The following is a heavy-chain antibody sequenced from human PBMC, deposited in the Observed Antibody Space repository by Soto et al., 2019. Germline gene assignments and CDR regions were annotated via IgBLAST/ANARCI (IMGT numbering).Heavy chain of an antibody. CDR1: GFTFNYYW. D-gene: IGHD3-22*01. J-gene: IGHJ3*02. V-gene: IGHV3-74*01. CDR2: IHSDGSTT. Sequence: GGSLRLSCAASGFTFNYYWMHWVRQSPGKGLVWVSHIHSDGSTTTYADSVKGRFTISRDNAKNTLYLQMNSLRAEDTAVYYCARVQLYYNEISGRPLNAFDIWGQGTMVTVSS. CDR3: ARVQLYYNEISGRPLNAFDI.